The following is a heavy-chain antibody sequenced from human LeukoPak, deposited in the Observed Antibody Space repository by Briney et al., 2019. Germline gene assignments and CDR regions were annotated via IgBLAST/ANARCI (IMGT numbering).Heavy chain of an antibody. CDR3: AKIDRQYCSRSSCYALDY. J-gene: IGHJ4*02. D-gene: IGHD2-2*01. CDR2: IYPDESHI. V-gene: IGHV5-51*01. CDR1: GYSFASYW. Sequence: GESLKISCKGSGYSFASYWIGWVRQIPGKGLEWMGIIYPDESHIQYSPSLQGQVTISADKSISTAYLQWSSLKASDTAMYYCAKIDRQYCSRSSCYALDYWGQGTQVTVSS.